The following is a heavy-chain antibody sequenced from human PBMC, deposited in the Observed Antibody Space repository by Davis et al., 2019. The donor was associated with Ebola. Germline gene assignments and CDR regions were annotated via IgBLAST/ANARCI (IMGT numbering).Heavy chain of an antibody. V-gene: IGHV3-33*08. J-gene: IGHJ5*02. CDR1: GFTFSSYS. CDR3: ARETYSSGYPNWFDP. D-gene: IGHD6-19*01. Sequence: GESLKISCAASGFTFSSYSMHWVRQAPGKGLEWVAVIWYDGSNKYYADSVKGRFTISRDNSKNTLYLQMNSLRAEDTAVYYCARETYSSGYPNWFDPWGQGILVTVSS. CDR2: IWYDGSNK.